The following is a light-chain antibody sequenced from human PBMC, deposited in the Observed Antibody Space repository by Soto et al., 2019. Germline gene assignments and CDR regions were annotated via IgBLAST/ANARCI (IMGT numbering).Light chain of an antibody. CDR3: QESYSILWGT. Sequence: DIQMTQSPSSLSASVGDRVTITCRTSQSINNYLNWYQQKPGKAPKILIYGASSLQSGVPLRFSGSGSGTDFTLTISSLQPEDFATYYCQESYSILWGTCGQGTKV. CDR2: GAS. CDR1: QSINNY. V-gene: IGKV1-39*01. J-gene: IGKJ1*01.